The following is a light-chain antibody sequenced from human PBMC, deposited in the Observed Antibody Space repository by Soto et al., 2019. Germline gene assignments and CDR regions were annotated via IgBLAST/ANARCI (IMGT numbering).Light chain of an antibody. CDR1: QSVSSN. V-gene: IGKV3-15*01. CDR2: GES. J-gene: IGKJ1*01. Sequence: EIVMPPSPATLSVSPGERAPLYCMASQSVSSNLAWYQQKPGQAPRLLIYGESTRATGIPARFSGSGSGTEFTLTISSLQSEDVAVYYCQQYNNWPRTFGQGTKVEIK. CDR3: QQYNNWPRT.